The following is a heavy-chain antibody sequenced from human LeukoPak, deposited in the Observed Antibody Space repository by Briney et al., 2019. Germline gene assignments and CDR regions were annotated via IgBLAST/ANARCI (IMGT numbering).Heavy chain of an antibody. V-gene: IGHV3-23*01. CDR2: ISGSGGST. D-gene: IGHD1-26*01. Sequence: GGSLRLSCAASGFTFSDYYMSWIRQAPGKGLEWVSAISGSGGSTYYADSVKGRFTISRDNSKNTLYLQMNSLRAEDTAVYYCAKDIAEWELHAFDIWGQGTMVTVSS. CDR1: GFTFSDYY. J-gene: IGHJ3*02. CDR3: AKDIAEWELHAFDI.